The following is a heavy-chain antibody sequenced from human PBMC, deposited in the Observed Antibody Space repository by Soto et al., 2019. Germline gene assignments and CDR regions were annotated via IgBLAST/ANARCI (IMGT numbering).Heavy chain of an antibody. CDR3: AREGYYDSSGYYRAEYFQH. D-gene: IGHD3-22*01. CDR1: GFTFSSYA. V-gene: IGHV3-30-3*01. J-gene: IGHJ1*01. CDR2: ISYDGSNK. Sequence: GGSLRLSCAASGFTFSSYAMHWVRQAPGKGLEWVAVISYDGSNKYYADSVKGRFTISRDKSKNTLYLQMNSLRAEDTAVYYCAREGYYDSSGYYRAEYFQHWGQGTLVTVSS.